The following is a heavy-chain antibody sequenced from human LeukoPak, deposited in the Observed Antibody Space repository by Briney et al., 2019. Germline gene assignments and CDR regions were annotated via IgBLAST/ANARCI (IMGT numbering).Heavy chain of an antibody. CDR2: ISAYNGNT. D-gene: IGHD1-26*01. Sequence: ASVTVSCKASGYTFTSYGISWVRQAPGQGLEWMGWISAYNGNTNYAQKLQGRVTMTTDTSTSTAYMELRSLRSDDTAVYYCARDPSSVGATLPTDYWGQGTLVTVSS. CDR1: GYTFTSYG. CDR3: ARDPSSVGATLPTDY. J-gene: IGHJ4*02. V-gene: IGHV1-18*01.